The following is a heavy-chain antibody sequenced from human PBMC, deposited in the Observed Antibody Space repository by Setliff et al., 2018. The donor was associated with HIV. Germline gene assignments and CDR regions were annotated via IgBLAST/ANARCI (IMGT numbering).Heavy chain of an antibody. CDR2: ITLDGART. Sequence: GGSLRLSCAASGFTFSNYAMNWVRQAPGKRLEWVSSITLDGARTYYADSVRGRFTISRDNSKNTVYLQMNSLRAEDTAVYYCAKDPPTLQWAFDYWGQGTLVTVSS. CDR3: AKDPPTLQWAFDY. V-gene: IGHV3-23*01. CDR1: GFTFSNYA. J-gene: IGHJ4*02. D-gene: IGHD2-8*01.